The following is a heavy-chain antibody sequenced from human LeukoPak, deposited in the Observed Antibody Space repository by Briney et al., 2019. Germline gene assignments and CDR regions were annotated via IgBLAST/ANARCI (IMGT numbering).Heavy chain of an antibody. D-gene: IGHD6-13*01. CDR2: IYYSGST. Sequence: PSETLSLTCAVSGGSISSYYWSWIRQPPGKGLEWIGYIYYSGSTNYNPSLKSRVTISVDTSKNQFSLKLSSVTAADTAVYYCARGGGSSSWYYYGMDVWGKGTTVTVSS. J-gene: IGHJ6*04. CDR3: ARGGGSSSWYYYGMDV. CDR1: GGSISSYY. V-gene: IGHV4-59*01.